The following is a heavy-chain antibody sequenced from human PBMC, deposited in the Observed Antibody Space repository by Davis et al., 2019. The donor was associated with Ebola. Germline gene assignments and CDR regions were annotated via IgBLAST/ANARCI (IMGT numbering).Heavy chain of an antibody. CDR1: GGTFRNDA. V-gene: IGHV1-69*13. CDR3: ARGGRTPNYWSDYPPPAYYYFTMDV. J-gene: IGHJ6*02. Sequence: SVKVSCKASGGTFRNDAISWVRRAPGQGLEWMGGIIPLSGTGNYAQKFQGRLIFSADEFTSTVYLELSRLTSEDTAMYYCARGGRTPNYWSDYPPPAYYYFTMDVWGQGTTVTVSS. D-gene: IGHD3-3*01. CDR2: IIPLSGTG.